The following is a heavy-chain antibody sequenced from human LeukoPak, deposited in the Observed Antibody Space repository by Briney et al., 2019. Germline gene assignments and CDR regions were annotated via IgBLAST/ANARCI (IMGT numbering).Heavy chain of an antibody. V-gene: IGHV4-59*12. CDR2: FHNSGTS. CDR3: ARDRATVTTINYYMDV. D-gene: IGHD4-11*01. CDR1: AYSISDYY. Sequence: SETLSLTCTGSAYSISDYYRGWLRQPPGKGLEWIGYFHNSGTSTYNPSLKSRVTISVDRSKNQFSLKLSSVTAADTAVYYCARDRATVTTINYYMDVWGKGTTVTVSS. J-gene: IGHJ6*03.